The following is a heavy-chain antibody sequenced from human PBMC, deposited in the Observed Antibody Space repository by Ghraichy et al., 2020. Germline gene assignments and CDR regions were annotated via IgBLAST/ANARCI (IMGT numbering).Heavy chain of an antibody. CDR2: IIPIFGTA. J-gene: IGHJ4*02. V-gene: IGHV1-69*13. CDR1: GGTFSSYA. D-gene: IGHD2-15*01. Sequence: SVKVSCKASGGTFSSYAISWVRQAPGQGLEWMGGIIPIFGTANYAQKFQGRVTITADESTSTAYVELSSLRSEDTAVYYCAGVGGCSGGSWGCHYWGQGTLVTVSS. CDR3: AGVGGCSGGSWGCHY.